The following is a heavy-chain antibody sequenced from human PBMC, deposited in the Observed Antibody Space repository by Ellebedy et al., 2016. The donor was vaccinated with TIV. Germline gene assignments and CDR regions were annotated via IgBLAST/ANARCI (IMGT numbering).Heavy chain of an antibody. J-gene: IGHJ4*02. CDR1: GFAFTSYG. CDR2: ISGYNGNT. Sequence: AASVKVSCKASGFAFTSYGISWVRQAPGQGLEWMGWISGYNGNTNYAQKLQGRFTMTTDTSTKTVYTELRSLRSDDTALYYCARTHYRFGIIDYLDYWGQGTLVTVSS. V-gene: IGHV1-18*04. D-gene: IGHD3-10*01. CDR3: ARTHYRFGIIDYLDY.